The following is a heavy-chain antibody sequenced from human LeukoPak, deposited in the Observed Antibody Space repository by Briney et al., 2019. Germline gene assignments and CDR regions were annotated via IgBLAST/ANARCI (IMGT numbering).Heavy chain of an antibody. CDR1: GFTFDDYA. Sequence: GRSLRLSCVASGFTFDDYAMHWVRQAPGKGLEWVSGFSWNSGSIDYADSVKGRFTISRGNARNSLYLQMNSLRPEDTALYYCAKDSGGWYDFWGQGTLVTVSS. J-gene: IGHJ5*01. CDR3: AKDSGGWYDF. V-gene: IGHV3-9*01. D-gene: IGHD4-23*01. CDR2: FSWNSGSI.